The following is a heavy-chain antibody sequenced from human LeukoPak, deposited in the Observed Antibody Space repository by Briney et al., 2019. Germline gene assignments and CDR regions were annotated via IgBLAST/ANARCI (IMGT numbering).Heavy chain of an antibody. CDR3: ARGVVAATFYYYMDV. CDR1: GYTFTSYY. J-gene: IGHJ6*03. CDR2: INPSGGST. D-gene: IGHD2-15*01. V-gene: IGHV1-46*01. Sequence: ASVKVSCKASGYTFTSYYMHWVRQAPGQGLEWMGIINPSGGSTSYAQKLQGRVTMTRDTSLSTAYMEVSGLRSDDTAVYYCARGVVAATFYYYMDVWGKGTTVTVSS.